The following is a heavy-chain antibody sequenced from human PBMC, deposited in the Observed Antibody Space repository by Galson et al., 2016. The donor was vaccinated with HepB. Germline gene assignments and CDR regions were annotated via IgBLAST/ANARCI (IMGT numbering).Heavy chain of an antibody. CDR3: ARGTRVIDTAAADGFDF. CDR2: IWFDGSYK. J-gene: IGHJ3*01. CDR1: GFTFSNYG. Sequence: SLRLSCAASGFTFSNYGMHWVRQAPGKGLEWVAVIWFDGSYKYYVDYVKGRFTISRDNSKNTLFLQMNSLRVEDTSIYYCARGTRVIDTAAADGFDFWGQGTMVTVSS. D-gene: IGHD2-21*01. V-gene: IGHV3-33*01.